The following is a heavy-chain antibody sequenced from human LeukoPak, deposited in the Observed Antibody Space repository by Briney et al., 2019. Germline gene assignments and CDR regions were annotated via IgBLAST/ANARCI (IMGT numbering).Heavy chain of an antibody. CDR1: GGSISSGSYY. D-gene: IGHD3-22*01. J-gene: IGHJ4*02. CDR3: ARAGKYYYDSSGSFDY. Sequence: PSETLSLTCTVSGGSISSGSYYWSWIRQPAGKVLVWIGRIYTSGSTNYNPSLKSRVTTSVDTSKNQFSLKLSSVTAADTAVYYCARAGKYYYDSSGSFDYWGQGTLVTVSS. CDR2: IYTSGST. V-gene: IGHV4-61*02.